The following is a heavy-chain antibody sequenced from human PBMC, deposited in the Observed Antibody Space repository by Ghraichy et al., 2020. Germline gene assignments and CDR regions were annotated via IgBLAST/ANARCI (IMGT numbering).Heavy chain of an antibody. CDR1: GGSISSSSYY. J-gene: IGHJ6*02. Sequence: SETLSLTCTVSGGSISSSSYYWGWIRQPPGKGLEWIGSIYYSGSTYYNPSLKSRVTISVDTSKNQFSLKLSSVTAADTAVYYCARDGLWLRGHYYYYYGMDVWGQGTTVTVSS. D-gene: IGHD5-18*01. V-gene: IGHV4-39*07. CDR3: ARDGLWLRGHYYYYYGMDV. CDR2: IYYSGST.